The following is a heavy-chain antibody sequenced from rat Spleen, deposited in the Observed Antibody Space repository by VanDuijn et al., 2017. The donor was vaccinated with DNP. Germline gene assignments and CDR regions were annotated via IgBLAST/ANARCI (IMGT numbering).Heavy chain of an antibody. CDR2: SNTSGSNT. J-gene: IGHJ4*01. V-gene: IGHV5S13*01. CDR1: GLIFTNYG. CDR3: ARRGDAMDA. Sequence: EVQLVESGGGLVQPGRSLKLSCAAPGLIFTNYGMAWVRQAPKKGLEWVATSNTSGSNTYYQDSVKGRFTISRDNAKNTLNLQMDSLRSEDTATYYCARRGDAMDAWGQGTSVTVSS. D-gene: IGHD1-11*01.